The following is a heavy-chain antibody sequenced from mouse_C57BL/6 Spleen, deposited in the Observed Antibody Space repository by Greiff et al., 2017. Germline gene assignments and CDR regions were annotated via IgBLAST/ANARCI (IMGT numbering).Heavy chain of an antibody. J-gene: IGHJ3*01. V-gene: IGHV1-42*01. D-gene: IGHD2-3*01. Sequence: EVKLLESGPELVKPGASVKISCKASGYSFTGYYMNWVKQSPEKSLEWIGEINPSTGGTTYNQKFKAKATLTVDKSSSTAYMQLKSLTSEDSAVYYCARADGAWFAYWGQGTLVTVSA. CDR3: ARADGAWFAY. CDR2: INPSTGGT. CDR1: GYSFTGYY.